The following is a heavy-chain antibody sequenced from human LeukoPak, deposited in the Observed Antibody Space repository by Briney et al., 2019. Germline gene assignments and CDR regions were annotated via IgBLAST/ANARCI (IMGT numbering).Heavy chain of an antibody. D-gene: IGHD5-18*01. J-gene: IGHJ4*02. CDR2: ISYDGNNK. Sequence: GGSLRLSCTASGITFSSYGMHCLRQAPGKGLGWVAVISYDGNNKYYADSVKGRFTISRDNSKNTLYLQMNSLRAEDTAVYYCAKALQVWLFGFDYWGQGTLVTVSS. V-gene: IGHV3-30*18. CDR1: GITFSSYG. CDR3: AKALQVWLFGFDY.